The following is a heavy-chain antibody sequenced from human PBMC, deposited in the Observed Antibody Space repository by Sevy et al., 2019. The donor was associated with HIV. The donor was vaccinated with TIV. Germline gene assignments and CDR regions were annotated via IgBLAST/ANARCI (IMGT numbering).Heavy chain of an antibody. V-gene: IGHV3-49*04. D-gene: IGHD3-3*01. CDR3: TRVAIEKTYYDFWSGYYNSGFLGEFDY. CDR1: GFTFGDYA. J-gene: IGHJ4*02. Sequence: GGSLRLSCTASGFTFGDYAMSWVRQAPGKGLEWVGFIRSKAYGGTTEYAASVKGRFTISRDDSKSIAYLQMNSLKTEDTAVYYWTRVAIEKTYYDFWSGYYNSGFLGEFDYWGQGTLVTVSS. CDR2: IRSKAYGGTT.